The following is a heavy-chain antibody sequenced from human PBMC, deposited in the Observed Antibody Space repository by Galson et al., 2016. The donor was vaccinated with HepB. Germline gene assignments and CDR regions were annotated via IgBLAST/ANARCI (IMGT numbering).Heavy chain of an antibody. V-gene: IGHV4-4*02. CDR3: AIFDLGYCSGGSCPH. CDR2: IFHSGST. CDR1: GGSVSSNYW. J-gene: IGHJ4*02. Sequence: ETLSLTCAVSGGSVSSNYWWTWVRQPPGQGLEWIGEIFHSGSTNYNPSLQSRVTISLDKSKDQFSLKLNSVTAADTAVYYCAIFDLGYCSGGSCPHWGQGILVTVSS. D-gene: IGHD2-15*01.